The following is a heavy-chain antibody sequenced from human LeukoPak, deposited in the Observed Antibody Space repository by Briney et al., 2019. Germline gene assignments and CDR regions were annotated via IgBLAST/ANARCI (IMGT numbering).Heavy chain of an antibody. CDR1: GGTFSSYA. Sequence: GASVKVSCKASGGTFSSYAISWVRQAPGQGLEWMGGIIPIFGTANYAQEFQGRVTITADESTSTAYMELSSLRSEDTAVYYCATSDPPAGYSRGTPLFDYWGQGTLVTVSS. CDR3: ATSDPPAGYSRGTPLFDY. J-gene: IGHJ4*02. CDR2: IIPIFGTA. D-gene: IGHD5-18*01. V-gene: IGHV1-69*13.